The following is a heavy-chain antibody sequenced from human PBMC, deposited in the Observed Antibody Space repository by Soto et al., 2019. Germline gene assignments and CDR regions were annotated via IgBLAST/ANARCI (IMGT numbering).Heavy chain of an antibody. CDR3: ARDLHGAAGSYWFDP. J-gene: IGHJ5*02. V-gene: IGHV1-18*01. D-gene: IGHD3-10*01. Sequence: GASVKVSCKASGYTFTSYGISWVRQAPGQGLEWMGWISAYNGNTNYAQKLQGRVTMTTDTSTSTAYMELRSLRSDDTAVYYCARDLHGAAGSYWFDPWGQGTLVTVSS. CDR2: ISAYNGNT. CDR1: GYTFTSYG.